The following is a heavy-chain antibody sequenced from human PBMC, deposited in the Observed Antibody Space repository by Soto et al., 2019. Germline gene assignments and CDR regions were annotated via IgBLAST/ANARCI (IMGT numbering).Heavy chain of an antibody. D-gene: IGHD3-16*01. CDR3: ARSWGYYFDY. Sequence: PSETLSLTCAVSGGSISSSNWWTWVRQPPGKGLEWIGEIYHSGSSGSTNYNPSLKSRVTISVDTSKNQFSLKLSSVTAADTAVYYCARSWGYYFDYWGQGTLVTVSS. V-gene: IGHV4-4*02. J-gene: IGHJ4*02. CDR2: IYHSGSSGST. CDR1: GGSISSSNW.